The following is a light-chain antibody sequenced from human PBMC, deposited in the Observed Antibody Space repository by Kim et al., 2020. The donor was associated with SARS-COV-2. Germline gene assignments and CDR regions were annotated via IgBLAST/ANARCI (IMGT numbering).Light chain of an antibody. J-gene: IGKJ2*01. CDR1: QRIASY. Sequence: DIQMTQSPSSLSASVGDRVTITCRASQRIASYLNWYQQKPGRGPNLLIYAASNLQSGVPSRFSGTGSGTDFTLTISSLQPEDFATDFCAERYGAPYTVGQGTKLEI. V-gene: IGKV1-39*01. CDR2: AAS. CDR3: AERYGAPYT.